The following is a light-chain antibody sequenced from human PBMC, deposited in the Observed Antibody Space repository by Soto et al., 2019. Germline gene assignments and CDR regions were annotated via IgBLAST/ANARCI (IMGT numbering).Light chain of an antibody. CDR1: QSISGS. CDR2: EAS. CDR3: QQYNGYWT. V-gene: IGKV1-5*03. J-gene: IGKJ1*01. Sequence: DIQITQSPSTLSASVGDRVTITCPASQSISGSFAWDQQKPGKAPKLLIYEASNLKSGVPSRFSGSGSGTEYSLTISSLQPDDSASYYCQQYNGYWTFGQGTRVEIK.